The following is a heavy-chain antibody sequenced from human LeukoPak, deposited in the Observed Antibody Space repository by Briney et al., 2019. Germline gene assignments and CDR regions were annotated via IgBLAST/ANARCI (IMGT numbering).Heavy chain of an antibody. J-gene: IGHJ4*02. V-gene: IGHV3-33*01. CDR3: ARETVGTMSD. Sequence: GGSLRLSCTASEFTFETFGMHWVRQSPGKGLEWVGVIWPNGRITHYGDSVQGRFTISRDNSESTLYLQMNSLRAEDTAIYYCARETVGTMSDWGQGTLVTVSS. CDR1: EFTFETFG. CDR2: IWPNGRIT. D-gene: IGHD1-26*01.